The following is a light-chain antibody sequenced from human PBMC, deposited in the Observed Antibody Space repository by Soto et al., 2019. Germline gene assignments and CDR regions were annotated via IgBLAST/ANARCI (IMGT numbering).Light chain of an antibody. J-gene: IGLJ3*02. CDR2: SNN. CDR1: SSNIGSNT. Sequence: QSVLTQPPSASGTPGQTVTISCSGSSSNIGSNTVNWYQQLPGTAPKLLIYSNNQRPSGVPDRFSGSKSGTSAALAISGLQSEDEADYYCAAWDDSLNAWVFGGGTKLTVL. CDR3: AAWDDSLNAWV. V-gene: IGLV1-44*01.